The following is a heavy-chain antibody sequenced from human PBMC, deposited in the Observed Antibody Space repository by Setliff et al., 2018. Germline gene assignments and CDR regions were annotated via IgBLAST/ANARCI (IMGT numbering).Heavy chain of an antibody. D-gene: IGHD3-9*01. CDR2: VHASGSP. CDR1: GGSIRSGSLY. Sequence: SETLSLTCTVSGGSIRSGSLYWSWIRQSAEKGLEWIRRVHASGSPNYNPSFKGRVTISLDTSTNQFSLNLNSVTAADTAVYYCAKERYFDWFFENWGQGTLVTVSS. V-gene: IGHV4-61*02. CDR3: AKERYFDWFFEN. J-gene: IGHJ4*02.